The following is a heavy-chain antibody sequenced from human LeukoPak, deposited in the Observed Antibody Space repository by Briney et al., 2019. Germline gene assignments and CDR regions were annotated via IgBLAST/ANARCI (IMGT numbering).Heavy chain of an antibody. J-gene: IGHJ5*02. Sequence: GGSVRLSCAASGVTFSSDCMSWVRQAPGKGLEWVANIKQDGSEKYYVDSVKGRFTISRDNAKNSLYLQMNSLRAEDTAVYYCARDRVAAAGTNWFDPWGQGTLVTVSS. V-gene: IGHV3-7*03. CDR1: GVTFSSDC. CDR3: ARDRVAAAGTNWFDP. CDR2: IKQDGSEK. D-gene: IGHD6-13*01.